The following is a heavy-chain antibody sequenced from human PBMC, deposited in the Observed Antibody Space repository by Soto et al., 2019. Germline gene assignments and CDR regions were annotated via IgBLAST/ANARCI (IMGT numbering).Heavy chain of an antibody. CDR1: GGSFSGYY. Sequence: QVQLQQWGAGLLKPSETLSLTCAVYGGSFSGYYWSWIRQPPGKGLEWIGEINHSGSTNYNPSIKSRVTISVDTSKNQFSLKLSSVSAADTAVYYCARGRRYSSSWALFDPWGQGTLVTVSS. V-gene: IGHV4-34*01. J-gene: IGHJ5*02. D-gene: IGHD6-13*01. CDR3: ARGRRYSSSWALFDP. CDR2: INHSGST.